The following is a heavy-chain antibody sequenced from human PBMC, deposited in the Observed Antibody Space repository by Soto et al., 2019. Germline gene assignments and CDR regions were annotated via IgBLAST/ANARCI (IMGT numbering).Heavy chain of an antibody. J-gene: IGHJ4*02. Sequence: QVQLQESGPGLVKPSETLSLTCNVSGGSIRSYYWSWIRQSPGKGLEWIGSIYYRGSTKYNPCLTTRVTISVDTSNKQFNLTLNSVTAADTAAYYCARQGSYYESSCHPNTIFDYWGQLSVVTVSS. D-gene: IGHD3-22*01. CDR1: GGSIRSYY. CDR3: ARQGSYYESSCHPNTIFDY. CDR2: IYYRGST. V-gene: IGHV4-59*08.